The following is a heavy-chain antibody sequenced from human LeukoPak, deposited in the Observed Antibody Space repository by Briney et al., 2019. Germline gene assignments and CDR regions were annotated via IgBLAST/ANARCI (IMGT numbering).Heavy chain of an antibody. CDR1: GYSFTSYW. D-gene: IGHD6-6*01. Sequence: GESLKISCKGSGYSFTSYWIGWVRQMPGEGLEWMGIIYPGDSDTRYSPSFQGQVTISADKSISTAYLQWSSLKASDTAMYYCARRYSSSSGEDWFDPWGQGTLVTVSS. CDR3: ARRYSSSSGEDWFDP. CDR2: IYPGDSDT. J-gene: IGHJ5*02. V-gene: IGHV5-51*01.